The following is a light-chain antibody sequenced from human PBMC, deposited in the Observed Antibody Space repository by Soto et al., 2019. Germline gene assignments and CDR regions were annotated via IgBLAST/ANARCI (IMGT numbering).Light chain of an antibody. CDR1: SSNIGNNA. Sequence: QSVLTQPPSVSEAPRQRVTISCSGSSSNIGNNAVNWYQQLPGKAPKLLIYYDDLLPSGVSDRFSGSKSGTSASLAISGLLSEDEADYYCAAWDDSLSGHVVFGGGTKRTVL. CDR3: AAWDDSLSGHVV. CDR2: YDD. J-gene: IGLJ2*01. V-gene: IGLV1-36*01.